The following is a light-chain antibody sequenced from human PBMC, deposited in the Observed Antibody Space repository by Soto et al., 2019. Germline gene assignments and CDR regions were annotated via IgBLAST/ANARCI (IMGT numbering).Light chain of an antibody. V-gene: IGLV2-23*02. J-gene: IGLJ1*01. Sequence: QSALTQPASVSGSPGQSITISCTGTSSDVGSYNLVSWYQQHPGKAPKLMIYEVSRRPSGVSNRFSGSKSGNTASLTISGLQAEDEADYYCCSYAGTPRVFGTGTKVTV. CDR2: EVS. CDR3: CSYAGTPRV. CDR1: SSDVGSYNL.